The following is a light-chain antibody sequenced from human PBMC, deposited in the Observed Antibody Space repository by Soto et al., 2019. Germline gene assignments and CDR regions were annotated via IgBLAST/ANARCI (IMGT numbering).Light chain of an antibody. J-gene: IGKJ5*01. Sequence: DIQVTQSPSTLSAYVGERVTITCRASQSISSWLAWYQQKPGKAPKLLIYKASSLQSGVPSRFSGSGSGTEFTLTITSLQPDDFATYYCQQYNQYSVSSGQRTRLEI. CDR1: QSISSW. V-gene: IGKV1-5*03. CDR3: QQYNQYSVS. CDR2: KAS.